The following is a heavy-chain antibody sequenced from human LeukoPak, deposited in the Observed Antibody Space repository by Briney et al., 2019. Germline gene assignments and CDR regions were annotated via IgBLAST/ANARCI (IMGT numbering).Heavy chain of an antibody. V-gene: IGHV4-61*08. CDR3: ARLDV. CDR1: GFSLSTSGVG. J-gene: IGHJ6*02. Sequence: SGPTLVNPTQTLTLTCTFSGFSLSTSGVGVGWIRQPPGKGLEWIGHVYSSGNGNYNPSLKSRLTMSVDTSKNQFSLKLSSVTAADTAVYYCARLDVWGQGTTVTVSS. CDR2: VYSSGNG.